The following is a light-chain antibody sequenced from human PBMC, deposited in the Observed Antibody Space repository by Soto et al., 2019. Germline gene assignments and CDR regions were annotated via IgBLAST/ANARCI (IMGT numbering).Light chain of an antibody. J-gene: IGLJ2*01. CDR3: AAWDDSLNAVV. CDR1: TSNLGGNT. Sequence: QSVLTQPPSVSGTPGHKVSISCSGSTSNLGGNTVNWYQQLPGTAPKLLIYTNNQRPSGVPDRFSGSKSGTSASLAISGLRSEDEGDFYCAAWDDSLNAVVFGGGTQLTVL. V-gene: IGLV1-44*01. CDR2: TNN.